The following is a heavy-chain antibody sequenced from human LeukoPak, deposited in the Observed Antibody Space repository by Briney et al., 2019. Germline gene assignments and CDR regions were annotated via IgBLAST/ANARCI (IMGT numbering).Heavy chain of an antibody. CDR2: IGWDGRSR. V-gene: IGHV3-43*01. J-gene: IGHJ1*01. D-gene: IGHD3-22*01. Sequence: GGSLRLSCAATGFSFDEYTLHWVRQAPGKGLEWVSLIGWDGRSRDYADSVKGRFTISRDNSKNSLYLQMNSLRTEDTALYYCAKDLDSSGYRSYFQHWGQGTLVTVSS. CDR1: GFSFDEYT. CDR3: AKDLDSSGYRSYFQH.